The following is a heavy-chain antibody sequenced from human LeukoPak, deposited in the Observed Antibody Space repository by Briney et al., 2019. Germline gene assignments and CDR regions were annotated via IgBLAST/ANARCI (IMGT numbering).Heavy chain of an antibody. CDR2: INAGNGNT. V-gene: IGHV1-3*01. J-gene: IGHJ4*02. CDR1: GYTFTSYA. D-gene: IGHD2-15*01. CDR3: ARGGDCSGGSCYGLRLGY. Sequence: GASVKVSCKASGYTFTSYAMHWVRQAPGQRLEWMGWINAGNGNTKYSQKFQGRVTITRDTSASTAYMELSRLRSDDTAVYYCARGGDCSGGSCYGLRLGYWGQGTLVTVSS.